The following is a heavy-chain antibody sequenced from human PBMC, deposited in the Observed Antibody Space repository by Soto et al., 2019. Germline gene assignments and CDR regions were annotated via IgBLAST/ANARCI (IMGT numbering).Heavy chain of an antibody. CDR2: ISAYDDNT. CDR3: ARGGYYDSSGSRNYHYYGMDV. V-gene: IGHV1-18*01. Sequence: ASVKVSCKASGYRFTSYGISWVRQAPGQGLEWLGWISAYDDNTKYAQTLQGRVSMSTDTSTNTAYMELRSLRSDDTAMYYCARGGYYDSSGSRNYHYYGMDVWGQGTTVTVSS. CDR1: GYRFTSYG. D-gene: IGHD3-22*01. J-gene: IGHJ6*02.